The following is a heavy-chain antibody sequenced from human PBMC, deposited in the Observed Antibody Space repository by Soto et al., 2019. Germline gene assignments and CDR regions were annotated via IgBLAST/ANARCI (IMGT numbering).Heavy chain of an antibody. CDR2: ISSASSET. CDR1: GFTFSRVS. J-gene: IGHJ4*02. CDR3: ARVAY. Sequence: SGGSLSLSCKASGFTFSRVSMNWVRQVPGKGLEWVASISSASSETWYADSVKGRFIISRDNAHNSLFLQMNTLRPEDSAIYYCARVAYWGPGTQVTVSS. V-gene: IGHV3-21*01.